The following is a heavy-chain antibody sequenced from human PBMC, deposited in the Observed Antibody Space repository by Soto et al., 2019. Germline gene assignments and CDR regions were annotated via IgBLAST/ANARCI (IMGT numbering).Heavy chain of an antibody. V-gene: IGHV3-23*01. CDR1: GFTFSTYA. J-gene: IGHJ3*01. D-gene: IGHD4-17*01. CDR3: AHPRGYGVFDAYDF. CDR2: ISAGGGST. Sequence: EVQLLESGGGLVQPGGSLRLSCAASGFTFSTYAMSWVRQAPGKGLEWVSAISAGGGSTYYADSVNGRFTISRDNSINMLYLQMNRLRTEDTAVYYCAHPRGYGVFDAYDFWGQGAMVTVSS.